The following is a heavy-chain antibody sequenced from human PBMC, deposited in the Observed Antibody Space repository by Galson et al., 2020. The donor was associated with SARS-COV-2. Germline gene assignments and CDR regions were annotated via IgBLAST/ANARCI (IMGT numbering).Heavy chain of an antibody. CDR2: INPNSGGT. D-gene: IGHD3-3*01. CDR3: ARPDFWSGYYNLDY. J-gene: IGHJ4*02. Sequence: ASVKVSCKASGYTFTGYYMHWVRQAPGQGLEWMGWINPNSGGTNYAQKFQGRVTMTRDTAISTAYMELSRLRSDDTAVYYCARPDFWSGYYNLDYWGQGTLVTVSS. V-gene: IGHV1-2*02. CDR1: GYTFTGYY.